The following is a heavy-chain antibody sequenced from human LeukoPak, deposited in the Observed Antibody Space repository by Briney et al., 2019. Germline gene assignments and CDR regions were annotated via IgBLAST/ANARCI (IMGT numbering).Heavy chain of an antibody. CDR1: GFTFRSYG. CDR3: ARDSRWGLLDY. CDR2: ISSSSSYI. J-gene: IGHJ4*02. Sequence: GGSLRLSCAASGFTFRSYGMSWVRQAPGKGLEWVSSISSSSSYIYYADSVKGRFTISRDNAKSSLYLQMNSLRAEDTAVYYCARDSRWGLLDYWGQGTLVTVSS. V-gene: IGHV3-21*01. D-gene: IGHD3-10*01.